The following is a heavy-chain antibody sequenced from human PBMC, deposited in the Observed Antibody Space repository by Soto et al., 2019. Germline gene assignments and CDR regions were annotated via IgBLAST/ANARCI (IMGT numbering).Heavy chain of an antibody. CDR1: GFTFSDHY. Sequence: EVHLVESGGTWVQSGGSLRLSCAASGFTFSDHYMDWVRQAPGKGLEWVARFKDIHQNFATEYAASVKGGLSITRDESQNSVHLQMDSLQPEDTAVYFCAKEGEARYLDLWGQGTLVTVSS. D-gene: IGHD1-1*01. J-gene: IGHJ5*02. CDR3: AKEGEARYLDL. V-gene: IGHV3-72*01. CDR2: FKDIHQNFAT.